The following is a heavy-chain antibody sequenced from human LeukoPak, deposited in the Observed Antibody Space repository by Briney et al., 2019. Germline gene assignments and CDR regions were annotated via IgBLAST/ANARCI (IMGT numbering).Heavy chain of an antibody. CDR1: GGSIGSGSYY. D-gene: IGHD3-22*01. V-gene: IGHV4-61*02. CDR2: IYTSGST. Sequence: SQTLSLTCTVSGGSIGSGSYYWSWIRQPAGKGLEWIGRIYTSGSTNYNPSLKSRVTISVDTSKNQFSLKLSSVTAADTAVYYCARDTYYYDSSGYYPAFDIWGQGTMVTVSS. CDR3: ARDTYYYDSSGYYPAFDI. J-gene: IGHJ3*02.